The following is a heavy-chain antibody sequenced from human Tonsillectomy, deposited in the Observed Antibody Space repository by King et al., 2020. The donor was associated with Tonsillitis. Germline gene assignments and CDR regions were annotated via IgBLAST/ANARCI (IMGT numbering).Heavy chain of an antibody. CDR3: TTGLIH. D-gene: IGHD3-16*01. Sequence: VQLVESGGGLVKPGGSLRLSCAASGFTFSNAWMSWVRQAPGKGLEWVGRVKSKIDGGTTNYAEPVQGRFTISRDDSKNTGYLQMNSLNTEDTAVYYCTTGLIHWGQGTLVTVSS. J-gene: IGHJ1*01. CDR1: GFTFSNAW. V-gene: IGHV3-15*01. CDR2: VKSKIDGGTT.